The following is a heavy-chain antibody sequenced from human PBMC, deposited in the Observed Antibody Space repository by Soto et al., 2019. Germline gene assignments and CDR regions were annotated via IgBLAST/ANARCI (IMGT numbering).Heavy chain of an antibody. V-gene: IGHV5-51*01. CDR1: GYSFTNYW. J-gene: IGHJ4*02. Sequence: PGESLKISCMGSGYSFTNYWIGWVRQMPGKGMEWMGIIYPGASEATYSPSSQGQVTISLDKSINTAYLQWSSLKASDTAMYYCARHSRVTLIRSLDYWGQGTLVTVSS. CDR3: ARHSRVTLIRSLDY. CDR2: IYPGASEA. D-gene: IGHD2-21*02.